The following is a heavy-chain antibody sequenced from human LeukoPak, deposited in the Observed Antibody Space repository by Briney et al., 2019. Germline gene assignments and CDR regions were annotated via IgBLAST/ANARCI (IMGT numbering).Heavy chain of an antibody. Sequence: PSETLSLTCAVYGGSFSGYYWSWIRQPPGKGLEWIGYIYYSGSTNYNPSLKSRVTISVDTSKNQFSLKLSSVTAADTAVYYCARGSGWSAPEDMDVWGKGTTVTVSS. J-gene: IGHJ6*03. V-gene: IGHV4-59*01. CDR3: ARGSGWSAPEDMDV. D-gene: IGHD3-3*01. CDR2: IYYSGST. CDR1: GGSFSGYY.